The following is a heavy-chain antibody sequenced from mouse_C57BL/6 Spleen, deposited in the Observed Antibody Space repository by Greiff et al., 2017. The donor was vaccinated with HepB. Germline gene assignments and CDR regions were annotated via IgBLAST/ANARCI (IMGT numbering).Heavy chain of an antibody. Sequence: QVQLQQSGPELVKPGASVKLSCKASGYTFTSYDINWVKQRPGQGLEWIGWIYPRDGSTKYNEKFKGKATLTVDTSSSTAYMELHSLTSEDSAVYLWASYYGSGYFDVWGTGTTVTVSS. V-gene: IGHV1-85*01. CDR3: ASYYGSGYFDV. D-gene: IGHD1-1*01. J-gene: IGHJ1*03. CDR2: IYPRDGST. CDR1: GYTFTSYD.